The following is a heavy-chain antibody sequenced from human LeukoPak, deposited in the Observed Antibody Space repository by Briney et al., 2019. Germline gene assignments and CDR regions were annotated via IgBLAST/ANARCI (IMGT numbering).Heavy chain of an antibody. CDR2: IKQDGSER. V-gene: IGHV3-7*03. CDR3: AKGNWLRLGYFDY. D-gene: IGHD5-12*01. Sequence: GGSLRLSCAASGFTFSSYWMSWVRQAPGKGLEWVANIKQDGSERYYVDSVKGRFTISRDNAKNSLYLQMNSLRAEDTAVYYCAKGNWLRLGYFDYWGQGTLVTVSS. J-gene: IGHJ4*02. CDR1: GFTFSSYW.